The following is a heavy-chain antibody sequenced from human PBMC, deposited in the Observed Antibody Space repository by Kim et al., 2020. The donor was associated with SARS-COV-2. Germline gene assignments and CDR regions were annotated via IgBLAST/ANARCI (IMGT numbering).Heavy chain of an antibody. CDR1: GFTFSNFA. CDR2: ISGSGGLT. V-gene: IGHV3-23*01. J-gene: IGHJ4*02. CDR3: AKMGLTVTAYYFDS. D-gene: IGHD2-21*02. Sequence: GGSLRLSCAASGFTFSNFAMSWVRQAPGKGLEWVAAISGSGGLTYDADSGMGRFTVSRDNSKNTLSLQMNSLRAEDTAVYYCAKMGLTVTAYYFDSWGQGTLVTVSS.